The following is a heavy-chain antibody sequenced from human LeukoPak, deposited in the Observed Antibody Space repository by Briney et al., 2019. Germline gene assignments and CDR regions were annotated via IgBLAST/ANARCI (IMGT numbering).Heavy chain of an antibody. CDR2: VAYDESTK. Sequence: GGSLRLSCAASGFTFSGYGMHWVRQAPGKGLEWVAFVAYDESTKYYADSVKGRFTISRDNSKNTLYLQMNSLRVEDTSVYYCARGPHIVVVIAKYDYWGQGTLVTVSS. CDR3: ARGPHIVVVIAKYDY. V-gene: IGHV3-30*03. CDR1: GFTFSGYG. D-gene: IGHD2-21*01. J-gene: IGHJ4*02.